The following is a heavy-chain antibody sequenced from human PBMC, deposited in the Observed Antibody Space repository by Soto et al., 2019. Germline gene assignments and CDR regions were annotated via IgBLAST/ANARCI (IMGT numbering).Heavy chain of an antibody. D-gene: IGHD1-26*01. Sequence: QVQLVESGGGVVQPGRSLRLSCAASGFTFSSYGMHWVSQAPGKGLEWVAVIWYDGSNKYSADSVKGRFTISRDNSKNTLYLQMNSLRAEDTDVYYCAGGRKWELPFDYWGQGTLVTVSS. CDR1: GFTFSSYG. CDR3: AGGRKWELPFDY. J-gene: IGHJ4*02. V-gene: IGHV3-33*01. CDR2: IWYDGSNK.